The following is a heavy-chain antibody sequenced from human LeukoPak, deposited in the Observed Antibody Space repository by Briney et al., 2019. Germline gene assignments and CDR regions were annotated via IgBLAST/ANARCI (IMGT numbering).Heavy chain of an antibody. CDR3: TRHSDKYCSGAGCYVNNFYGLDV. V-gene: IGHV3-73*01. J-gene: IGHJ6*02. CDR1: GFSFSGSA. CDR2: IRSRANSYVT. D-gene: IGHD2-15*01. Sequence: GGSLRISCAASGFSFSGSAMPWVRQASGKGLEWVGRIRSRANSYVTVYAASMEGRFTISRDDSKNTAYLEMNSLKTEDTAVYYCTRHSDKYCSGAGCYVNNFYGLDVWGQGTTVIVSS.